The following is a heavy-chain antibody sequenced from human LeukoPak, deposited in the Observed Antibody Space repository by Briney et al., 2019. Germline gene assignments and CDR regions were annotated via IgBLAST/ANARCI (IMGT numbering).Heavy chain of an antibody. CDR1: GFTVSSNY. CDR3: AKEFNRGLPDY. Sequence: GGSLRLSCAASGFTVSSNYMSWVRQAPGKGLEWVSVIYPGGRTYYADSVKGRFTISRDNSKNTLYLQLNSLRAEDTAVYYCAKEFNRGLPDYWGQGTLVTVPS. D-gene: IGHD2-21*01. V-gene: IGHV3-53*01. CDR2: IYPGGRT. J-gene: IGHJ4*02.